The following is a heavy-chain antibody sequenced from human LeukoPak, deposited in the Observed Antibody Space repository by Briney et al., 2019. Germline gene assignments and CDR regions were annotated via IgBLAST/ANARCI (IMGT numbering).Heavy chain of an antibody. Sequence: SETLSLTCTVSGGSISSYYWSWIRQPPGKGLEWIGYIYYSGSTNYNPSLKSRVTISVDTSKNHFSLKLGSVTAADTAVYYCAREMFVVVTASSWFDPWGQGTLVTVSS. CDR1: GGSISSYY. V-gene: IGHV4-59*01. CDR3: AREMFVVVTASSWFDP. CDR2: IYYSGST. D-gene: IGHD2-21*02. J-gene: IGHJ5*02.